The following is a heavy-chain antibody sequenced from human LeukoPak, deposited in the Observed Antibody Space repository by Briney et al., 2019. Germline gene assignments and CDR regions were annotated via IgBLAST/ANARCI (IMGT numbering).Heavy chain of an antibody. CDR1: GFTFRNFA. J-gene: IGHJ4*02. CDR2: IGGSGDTT. V-gene: IGHV3-23*01. CDR3: AKFSTTEGGGDYFDY. Sequence: GGSLRLSCSASGFTFRNFAMSWVRQAPGKGLEWVSTIGGSGDTTFYADSVAGRFTISRDNSKNTLYLQMNSLRAEDTAVYYCAKFSTTEGGGDYFDYWGQGTLVTVSS. D-gene: IGHD3-16*01.